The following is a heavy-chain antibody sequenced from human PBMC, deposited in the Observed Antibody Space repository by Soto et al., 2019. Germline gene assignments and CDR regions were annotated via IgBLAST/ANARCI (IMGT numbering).Heavy chain of an antibody. CDR2: IWYDGTNK. V-gene: IGHV3-33*01. Sequence: QVQLVESGGAVVRPGGSLRLSCAASEFIFMSYGMHWVRQAPGKGLEWVAYIWYDGTNKFYADSVKGRFTISRDNSKDTLYLEMDSLAAEDTAVYYGGRGADAGLLWFGNPDSWGRGTLGTVSS. CDR1: EFIFMSYG. D-gene: IGHD3-10*01. CDR3: GRGADAGLLWFGNPDS. J-gene: IGHJ5*01.